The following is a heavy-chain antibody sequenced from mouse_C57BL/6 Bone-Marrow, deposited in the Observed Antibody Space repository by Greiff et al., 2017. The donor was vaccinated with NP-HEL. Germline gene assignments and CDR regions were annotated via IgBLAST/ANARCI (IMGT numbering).Heavy chain of an antibody. J-gene: IGHJ2*01. CDR2: IYPGSGNT. CDR3: ARWGWLLWGFDY. V-gene: IGHV1-76*01. Sequence: VQLQQSGAELVRPGASVKLSCKASGYTFTDYYINWVKQRPGQGLEWIARIYPGSGNTYYNEKFKGKATLTAEKSSSTAYMQLNSLTSEYSAVYFCARWGWLLWGFDYWGQGTTLTVSS. D-gene: IGHD2-3*01. CDR1: GYTFTDYY.